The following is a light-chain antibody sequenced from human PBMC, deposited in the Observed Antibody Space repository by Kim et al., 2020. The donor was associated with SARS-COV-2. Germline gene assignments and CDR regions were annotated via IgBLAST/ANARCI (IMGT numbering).Light chain of an antibody. Sequence: ASVGDRVTISRRASQNTSSYLNWYQQKPGKAPQLLIYAASSLQSEVPSRCCVSGSGTDFTLTICCLQTEDFATYYCLQSYSTPWTFGEGTKVYIK. CDR1: QNTSSY. V-gene: IGKV1-39*01. CDR2: AAS. CDR3: LQSYSTPWT. J-gene: IGKJ1*01.